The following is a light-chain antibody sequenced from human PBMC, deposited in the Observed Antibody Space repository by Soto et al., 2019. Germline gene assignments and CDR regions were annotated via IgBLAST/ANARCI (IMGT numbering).Light chain of an antibody. V-gene: IGLV3-21*02. Sequence: SYELTQPPSVSVAPGQTARITCGGNNIGSKSVHWYQQQPGQAPVLVVYDDDDRPSGIPERFSGSNSGNTATLTISRVEAGDEADYYCQAWDSTSDLRVFGGGTKVTVL. CDR3: QAWDSTSDLRV. CDR2: DDD. J-gene: IGLJ3*02. CDR1: NIGSKS.